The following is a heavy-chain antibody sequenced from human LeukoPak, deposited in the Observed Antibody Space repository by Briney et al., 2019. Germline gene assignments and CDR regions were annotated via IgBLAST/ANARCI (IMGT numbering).Heavy chain of an antibody. CDR3: AGDLVGATLLGDYYYYYYMDV. J-gene: IGHJ6*03. V-gene: IGHV1-2*02. D-gene: IGHD1-26*01. CDR1: GYTFTGYY. Sequence: ASVKVSCKASGYTFTGYYMHRVRQAPGQGLEWMGWINPNSGGTNYAQKFQGRVTMTRDTSISTAYMELSRLRSDDTAVYYCAGDLVGATLLGDYYYYYYMDVWGKGTTVTVSS. CDR2: INPNSGGT.